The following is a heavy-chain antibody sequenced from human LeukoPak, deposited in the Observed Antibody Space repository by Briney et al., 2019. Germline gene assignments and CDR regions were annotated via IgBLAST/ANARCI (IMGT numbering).Heavy chain of an antibody. V-gene: IGHV4-30-2*01. Sequence: PSQTLSLTCDVSGGSISSDGYSWSWIRQPLGKGLEWIGYIYDNGSTYYNPSLKSRVTISVDRSKNQFSLNLTSVTAADTAVYHCARVAVTAPKSYWYFDLWGRGTLVTVSS. D-gene: IGHD2-21*02. CDR2: IYDNGST. CDR1: GGSISSDGYS. CDR3: ARVAVTAPKSYWYFDL. J-gene: IGHJ2*01.